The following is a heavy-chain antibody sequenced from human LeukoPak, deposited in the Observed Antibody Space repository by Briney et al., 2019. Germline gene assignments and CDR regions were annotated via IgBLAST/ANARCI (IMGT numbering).Heavy chain of an antibody. V-gene: IGHV3-21*01. CDR1: GFTFSSYS. Sequence: GGSLRLTCAASGFTFSSYSMNWVRQAPGKGLEWVSSISSSSSYIYYADSVKGRFTISRDNAKNSLYLQMNSLRAEDTAVYYCATIGFYYYMDVWGKGTTVTVSS. J-gene: IGHJ6*03. CDR3: ATIGFYYYMDV. CDR2: ISSSSSYI.